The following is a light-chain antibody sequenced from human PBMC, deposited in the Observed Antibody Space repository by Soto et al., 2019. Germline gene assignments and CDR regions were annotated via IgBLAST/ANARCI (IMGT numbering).Light chain of an antibody. CDR3: HQYENWPKT. CDR2: GAS. CDR1: QSISRN. J-gene: IGKJ1*01. V-gene: IGKV3-15*01. Sequence: EIVMTQSPPTLSVSPGERATLSCRASQSISRNLAWFQQKPGQAPSLLIFGASTRAAGIPARFSGSGSGTEFTLTIGGLQSEDFAVYFCHQYENWPKTFGQGTKVEI.